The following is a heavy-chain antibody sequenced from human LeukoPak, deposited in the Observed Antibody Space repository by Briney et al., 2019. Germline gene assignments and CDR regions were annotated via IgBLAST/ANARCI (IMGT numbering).Heavy chain of an antibody. CDR3: AHKARIGAQFDY. J-gene: IGHJ4*02. D-gene: IGHD6-25*01. V-gene: IGHV2-5*02. Sequence: SGPTLVNPTQTLTLTCTFSGFSFSTSRVGVGWIRQPPGKALEWLAHIYWDDDKRYSPSLKCRLTIAKVTFKNQVVLTMTNMDPVDTATYYCAHKARIGAQFDYWGQGTLVTVSS. CDR1: GFSFSTSRVG. CDR2: IYWDDDK.